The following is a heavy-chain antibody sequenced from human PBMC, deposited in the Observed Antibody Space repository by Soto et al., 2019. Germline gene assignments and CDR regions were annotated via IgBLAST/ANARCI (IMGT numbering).Heavy chain of an antibody. Sequence: XSVKVSCKASGYTFTSYYMHWVRQAPGQGLEWMGIINPSGGSTSYAQKFQGRVTMTGDTSTSTVYMELSSLRSEDTAMYYCARDVVYYYDSSGYYSSGMDVWGQGTTVTSP. V-gene: IGHV1-46*01. CDR2: INPSGGST. CDR1: GYTFTSYY. J-gene: IGHJ6*02. D-gene: IGHD3-22*01. CDR3: ARDVVYYYDSSGYYSSGMDV.